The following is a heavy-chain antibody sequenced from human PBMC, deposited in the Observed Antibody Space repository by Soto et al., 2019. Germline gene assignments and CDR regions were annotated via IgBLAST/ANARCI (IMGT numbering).Heavy chain of an antibody. CDR2: ISAYNGNT. CDR1: GYTFTNYC. Sequence: ASVKVSCKASGYTFTNYCISWVRQAPGHGLEWMGWISAYNGNTNYAQKLQGRVTMTTDTSTSTAYMELRSLRSDDTAVYYCARRGYYDILTGLSRYYYSGMDVWGLG. J-gene: IGHJ6*02. D-gene: IGHD3-9*01. V-gene: IGHV1-18*01. CDR3: ARRGYYDILTGLSRYYYSGMDV.